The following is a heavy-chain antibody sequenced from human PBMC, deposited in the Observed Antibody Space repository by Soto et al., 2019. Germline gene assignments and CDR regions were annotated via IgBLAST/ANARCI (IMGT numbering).Heavy chain of an antibody. J-gene: IGHJ4*02. V-gene: IGHV4-31*03. D-gene: IGHD3-22*01. Sequence: KTSETLSLTCTVSGGSISSGGYYWSWIRQHPGKGLEWIGYIYYSGSTYYNPSLKSRVTISVDTSKNQFSLKLSSVTAADTAVYYCAREYYYDSSGLFDYWGQGTLVTVSS. CDR3: AREYYYDSSGLFDY. CDR1: GGSISSGGYY. CDR2: IYYSGST.